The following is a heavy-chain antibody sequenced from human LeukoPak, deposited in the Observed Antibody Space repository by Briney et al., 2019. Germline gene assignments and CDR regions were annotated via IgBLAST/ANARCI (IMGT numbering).Heavy chain of an antibody. V-gene: IGHV3-53*01. Sequence: PGGSLRLSCVASGFTVSSNYMSWVRQAPGKGLEWVSVIYSAGSTYYADSVKGRFTISRDNSKNSLFLQMHSLRADDTAVYYCANHGGASRNYRFDYWGQGTLVTVSS. CDR2: IYSAGST. J-gene: IGHJ4*02. CDR1: GFTVSSNY. D-gene: IGHD3-10*01. CDR3: ANHGGASRNYRFDY.